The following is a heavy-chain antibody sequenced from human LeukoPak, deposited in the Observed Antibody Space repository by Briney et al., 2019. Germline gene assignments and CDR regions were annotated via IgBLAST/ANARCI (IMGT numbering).Heavy chain of an antibody. Sequence: PRASVKVSCKASGYTFTSYGISWVRQAPGQGLEWMGRIIPILGIANYAQKFQGRVTITADKSMSTAYMELSSLRSEDTAVYYCARGTGYSGYDPRSGLYYFDYWGQGTLVTVSS. CDR2: IIPILGIA. D-gene: IGHD5-12*01. CDR3: ARGTGYSGYDPRSGLYYFDY. V-gene: IGHV1-69*04. CDR1: GYTFTSYG. J-gene: IGHJ4*02.